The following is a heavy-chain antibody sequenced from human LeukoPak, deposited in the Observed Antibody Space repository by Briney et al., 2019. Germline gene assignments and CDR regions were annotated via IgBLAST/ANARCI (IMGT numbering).Heavy chain of an antibody. V-gene: IGHV3-11*01. Sequence: GGSLRLSCAASGFTFSDYYMSWLRQAPGKGLEWVSYISSSGSTIYYADSVKGRFAISRDNAKNSLYLQMNSLRAEDTAVYYCARTPRDCSSTSCYIFDYWGQGTLVTVSS. J-gene: IGHJ4*02. CDR1: GFTFSDYY. D-gene: IGHD2-2*02. CDR3: ARTPRDCSSTSCYIFDY. CDR2: ISSSGSTI.